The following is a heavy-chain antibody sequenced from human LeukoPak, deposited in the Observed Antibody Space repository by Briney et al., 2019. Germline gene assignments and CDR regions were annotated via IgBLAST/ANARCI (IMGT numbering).Heavy chain of an antibody. CDR1: GYTFTSYG. V-gene: IGHV1-18*01. Sequence: ASVKVSCKASGYTFTSYGITWVRQAPGQGLEWMGWISAYNGNTNYAQKLQGRVTMTTDTSTSTAYMELRSLRSDDTAVYYCARDARVGATTDGGGDYWGQGTLVTVSS. D-gene: IGHD1-26*01. J-gene: IGHJ4*02. CDR2: ISAYNGNT. CDR3: ARDARVGATTDGGGDY.